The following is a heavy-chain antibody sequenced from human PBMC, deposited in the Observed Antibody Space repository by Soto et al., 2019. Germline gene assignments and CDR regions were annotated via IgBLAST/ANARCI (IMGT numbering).Heavy chain of an antibody. CDR1: GYIFSSYW. J-gene: IGHJ4*02. V-gene: IGHV5-51*01. D-gene: IGHD6-19*01. Sequence: GESLKISCKGSGYIFSSYWIGWVRQMPGKGREWLGLTHGGDADTTYSPSFEGQVTISTDKSITTAYLQWRSLKASDTAMYYCARRGTYSSGWDYWGQGTLVTVSS. CDR3: ARRGTYSSGWDY. CDR2: THGGDADT.